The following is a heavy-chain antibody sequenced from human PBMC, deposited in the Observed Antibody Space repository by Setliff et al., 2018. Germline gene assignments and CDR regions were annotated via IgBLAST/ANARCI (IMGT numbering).Heavy chain of an antibody. J-gene: IGHJ6*03. CDR2: VSYGGST. V-gene: IGHV4-59*08. D-gene: IGHD3-22*01. CDR3: TRTGTTYYYSCMDV. CDR1: GAAISTYH. Sequence: LTCAVSGAAISTYHWSWLRQPPGKGLEWIGYVSYGGSTKYNPSLESRVTISLDAPKNQFSLKLTSVTAADTAVYYCTRTGTTYYYSCMDVWGKGTTVTVSS.